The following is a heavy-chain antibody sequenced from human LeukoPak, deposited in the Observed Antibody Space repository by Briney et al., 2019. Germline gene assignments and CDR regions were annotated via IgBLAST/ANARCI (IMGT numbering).Heavy chain of an antibody. V-gene: IGHV3-49*04. D-gene: IGHD6-13*01. Sequence: GGSLRLSCTASGFTFGDYAMNWVRQTPGKGLEWVGLIRSKAYGGTTEYAASVKGRFTISRDDSKNIAYLQMNSLKTGDTAVYYCTRDALTAAGIFDYWGQGILVTVSS. CDR3: TRDALTAAGIFDY. CDR2: IRSKAYGGTT. CDR1: GFTFGDYA. J-gene: IGHJ4*02.